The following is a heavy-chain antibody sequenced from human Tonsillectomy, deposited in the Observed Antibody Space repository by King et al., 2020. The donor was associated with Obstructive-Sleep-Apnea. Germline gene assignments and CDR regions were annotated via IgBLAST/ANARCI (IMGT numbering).Heavy chain of an antibody. CDR1: CCSISSGGYY. Sequence: QLQESGPGLVKPSQTLSLTCTVSCCSISSGGYYWSWIRQPPGKGLEGVGDIYFNGGTDYNPAPKSRVTISVDTSKNQFSLKLSSVTAADTAGYYCAGSPNYYYGMDVWGQGTTVTVSS. CDR3: AGSPNYYYGMDV. J-gene: IGHJ6*02. CDR2: IYFNGGT. D-gene: IGHD3-10*01. V-gene: IGHV4-31*03.